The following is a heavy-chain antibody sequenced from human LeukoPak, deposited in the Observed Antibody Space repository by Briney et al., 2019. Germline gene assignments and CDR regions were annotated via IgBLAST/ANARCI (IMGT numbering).Heavy chain of an antibody. Sequence: SGTLSLTCAVSGGSISSSNWWSRVRQPPGKGLEWIGEIYHSGSTNYNPSLKSRVTISVDKSKNQFSLKLSSVTAADTAVYYCASARYGSGSYEDYWGQGTLVTVSS. J-gene: IGHJ4*02. CDR3: ASARYGSGSYEDY. CDR1: GGSISSSNW. D-gene: IGHD3-10*01. V-gene: IGHV4-4*02. CDR2: IYHSGST.